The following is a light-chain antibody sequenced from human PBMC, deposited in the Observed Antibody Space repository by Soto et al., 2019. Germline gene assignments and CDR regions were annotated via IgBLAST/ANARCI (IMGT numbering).Light chain of an antibody. V-gene: IGLV2-14*01. CDR1: SSDVGGYNY. J-gene: IGLJ1*01. CDR2: DVS. CDR3: SSYTTYTTPV. Sequence: QSVLTQPASVSGSPGQSITISCTGTSSDVGGYNYVSWYQQYPGKAPKLMIYDVSNRPSGVSNRFSGSKSGNTASLTISGLQAEDEADYYCSSYTTYTTPVFGTGTKVPVL.